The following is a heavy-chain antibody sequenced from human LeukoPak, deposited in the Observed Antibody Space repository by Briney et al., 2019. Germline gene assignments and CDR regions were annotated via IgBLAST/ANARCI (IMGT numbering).Heavy chain of an antibody. Sequence: GGSLRLSCAASGFTFSSYWMSWVRQAPGKGLEWVANIKQDGSEKYYVDSVKGRFTISRDNAKNSLYLQMNSLRAEDTALYYCARLRYNDFWSGHWKYYYYMDVWGKGTTVTVSS. CDR3: ARLRYNDFWSGHWKYYYYMDV. CDR1: GFTFSSYW. D-gene: IGHD3-3*01. J-gene: IGHJ6*03. V-gene: IGHV3-7*01. CDR2: IKQDGSEK.